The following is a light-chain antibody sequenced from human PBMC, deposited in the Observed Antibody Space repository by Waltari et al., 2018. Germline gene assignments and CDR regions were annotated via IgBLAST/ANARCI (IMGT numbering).Light chain of an antibody. J-gene: IGLJ2*01. Sequence: SYVLTPPPSVSVAPGKTARITCGGNNLGSNNVHWYQQKSGQAPVLVVYHNTDRPSGIPERFSGSNSGNTATLTVSRVEAGDEADYYCQVWDGGMIFGGGTKLTVL. CDR3: QVWDGGMI. CDR2: HNT. CDR1: NLGSNN. V-gene: IGLV3-21*03.